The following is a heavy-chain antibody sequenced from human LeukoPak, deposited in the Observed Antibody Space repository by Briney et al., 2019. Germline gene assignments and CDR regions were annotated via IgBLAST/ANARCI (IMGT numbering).Heavy chain of an antibody. Sequence: SETLSLTCTVSGGSISSGSYYWSWIRQPAGKGLEWIGCIYTSGSTNYNPSLKSRVTISVDTSKNQFSLKLSSVTAADTAVYYCAGMVRGVITFDYWGQGTLVTVSS. J-gene: IGHJ4*02. CDR3: AGMVRGVITFDY. D-gene: IGHD3-10*01. CDR2: IYTSGST. CDR1: GGSISSGSYY. V-gene: IGHV4-61*02.